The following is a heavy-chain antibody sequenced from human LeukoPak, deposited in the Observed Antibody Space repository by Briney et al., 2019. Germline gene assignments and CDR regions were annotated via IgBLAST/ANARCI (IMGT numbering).Heavy chain of an antibody. J-gene: IGHJ4*02. CDR2: TSYDGRNK. V-gene: IGHV3-30*18. CDR3: AKGGVATVDYFDH. CDR1: GFTFSSYG. D-gene: IGHD5-12*01. Sequence: GGSLRLSCAASGFTFSSYGMHWVRQAPGKGLEWVAVTSYDGRNKYYADSVKGRFTISRDDSKNTLYLQMNSLRVEDTAVYYCAKGGVATVDYFDHWGQGTLVTVSS.